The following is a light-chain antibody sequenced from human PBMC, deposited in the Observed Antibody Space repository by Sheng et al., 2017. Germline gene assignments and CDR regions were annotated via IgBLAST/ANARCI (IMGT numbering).Light chain of an antibody. CDR2: STN. Sequence: QSVLTQPPSASGTPGQRATISCSGSTPNIGSNPVNWYQQLPLTAPKLLIYSTNQRPSGVPDRFSGSKSDTSASLAISGLQSEDEADYYCAAWDDSVKGVVFGGGTKLTVL. J-gene: IGLJ2*01. CDR1: TPNIGSNP. CDR3: AAWDDSVKGVV. V-gene: IGLV1-44*01.